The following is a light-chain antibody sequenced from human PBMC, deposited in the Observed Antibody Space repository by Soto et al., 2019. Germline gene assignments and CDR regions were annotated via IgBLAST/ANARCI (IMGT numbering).Light chain of an antibody. CDR2: GAS. Sequence: ERVVLESAAILSVYKGERATLSCRASQSVSTNLAWFQQKPGQPPRLLFNGASTRATGIPARFTGSGSGTEFILTISFFHSEDFTGYYSPQYASQPRSSGQPTK. V-gene: IGKV3D-15*02. CDR3: PQYASQPRS. CDR1: QSVSTN. J-gene: IGKJ1*01.